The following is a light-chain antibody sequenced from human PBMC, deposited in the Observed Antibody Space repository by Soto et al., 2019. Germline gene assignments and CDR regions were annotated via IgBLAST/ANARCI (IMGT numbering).Light chain of an antibody. CDR1: QDIRND. CDR2: AAS. Sequence: ALQMTQSPSSLSASVGDRVTITCRASQDIRNDLGWYQQKPGKAPNLLIYAASTLQIGVPSRFSGSGSGTDFTLTISSLQPEDFATYYCLQGYNFPHTFGPGTIVDIK. V-gene: IGKV1-6*01. J-gene: IGKJ3*01. CDR3: LQGYNFPHT.